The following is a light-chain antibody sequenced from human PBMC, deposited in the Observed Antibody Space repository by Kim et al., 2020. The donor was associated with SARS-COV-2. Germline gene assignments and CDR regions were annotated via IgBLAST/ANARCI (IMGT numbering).Light chain of an antibody. CDR1: RNDVGKYNL. J-gene: IGLJ3*02. CDR3: CSYSGAVFAL. V-gene: IGLV2-23*02. Sequence: QSIPISSTGTRNDVGKYNLVSWYQHYPGHAPQVMIYEVTKRPSGVSNRFSGSKSGNTASLVISGLQPEDEADYYCCSYSGAVFALFGGGTQVTVL. CDR2: EVT.